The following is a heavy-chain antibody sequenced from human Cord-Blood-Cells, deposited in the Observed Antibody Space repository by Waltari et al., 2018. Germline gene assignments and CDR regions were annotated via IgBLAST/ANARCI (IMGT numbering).Heavy chain of an antibody. CDR2: IYYSGST. CDR1: GGSISSSSYY. J-gene: IGHJ3*02. D-gene: IGHD3-3*01. Sequence: QLQLQESGPGLVKPSETLSLTCTVSGGSISSSSYYWGWIRQPPGKGLEWIGSIYYSGSTYDTPALKSRVTRSEDTSNNQFSLKLSSVTAADTAVYYCARALSVTIFGVVISAQDAFDIWGQGTMVTVSS. V-gene: IGHV4-39*01. CDR3: ARALSVTIFGVVISAQDAFDI.